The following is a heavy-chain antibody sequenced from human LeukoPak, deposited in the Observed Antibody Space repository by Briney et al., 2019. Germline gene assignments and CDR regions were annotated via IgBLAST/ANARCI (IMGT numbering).Heavy chain of an antibody. Sequence: SETLSLTCAVYGGSFSGYYWSWIRQPPGKGLEWIGEINHSGSTNYNPSLKSRVTISVDTSKNQFSLKLSSVTAADTAVYYCASSSSPWGQGTLVTVSS. D-gene: IGHD6-6*01. CDR2: INHSGST. V-gene: IGHV4-34*01. J-gene: IGHJ5*02. CDR1: GGSFSGYY. CDR3: ASSSSP.